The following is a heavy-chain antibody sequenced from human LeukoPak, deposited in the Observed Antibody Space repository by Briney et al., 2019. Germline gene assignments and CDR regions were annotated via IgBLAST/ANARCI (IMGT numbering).Heavy chain of an antibody. D-gene: IGHD2-15*01. CDR1: EGSIGTFH. J-gene: IGHJ4*02. CDR2: IYYNGNT. CDR3: ARTTRYCSGGSCYGAVENFDY. Sequence: SETLSLTCTVSEGSIGTFHWSWIRQPPGKGLEWIGYIYYNGNTKYNPSLKSRVTISVDTSKNQFSLKVTSVTAADTAVYYCARTTRYCSGGSCYGAVENFDYWGQGTLVTVSS. V-gene: IGHV4-59*01.